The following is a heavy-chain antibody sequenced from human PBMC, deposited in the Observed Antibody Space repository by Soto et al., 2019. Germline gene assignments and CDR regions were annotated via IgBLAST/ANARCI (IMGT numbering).Heavy chain of an antibody. CDR3: ARAPRGVTTVTTVDY. Sequence: EVQLVESGGGLVKPGGSLRLSCAAFGFTFSAYSMNWVRQAPGKGLEWVSSISRSSSDIYYADSVKGRFTISRDNAKNSLYQQMNSLRAEDTAVYYCARAPRGVTTVTTVDYWGQGTLVTVSS. D-gene: IGHD4-17*01. CDR2: ISRSSSDI. J-gene: IGHJ4*02. V-gene: IGHV3-21*01. CDR1: GFTFSAYS.